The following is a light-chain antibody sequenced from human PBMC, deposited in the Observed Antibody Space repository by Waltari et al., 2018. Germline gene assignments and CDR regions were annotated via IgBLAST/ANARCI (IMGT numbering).Light chain of an antibody. CDR3: CSYVGGSRVL. Sequence: QSVLTQPASVSGSPGQSITIPCPATRSDIGAYNFVFWFQQLPGQAPRLLISEATKRPSGVSYRFSGSKSGNTASLSISDLQAEDEADYYCCSYVGGSRVLFGGGTKLTV. V-gene: IGLV2-23*01. CDR1: RSDIGAYNF. J-gene: IGLJ2*01. CDR2: EAT.